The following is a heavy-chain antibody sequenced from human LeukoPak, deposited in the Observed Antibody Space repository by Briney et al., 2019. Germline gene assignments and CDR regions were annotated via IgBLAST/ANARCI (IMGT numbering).Heavy chain of an antibody. Sequence: SGTLSLTCTVSGGSISSYYWSWIRQPPGEGLEWVGEIYYSGIANYNPSLKSRVTISVDTSTNQFSLKLSSVTAADTAAYYCARGPYSSSWYFGCDPWGQGTLVTVSS. CDR1: GGSISSYY. V-gene: IGHV4-59*01. CDR2: IYYSGIA. D-gene: IGHD6-13*01. CDR3: ARGPYSSSWYFGCDP. J-gene: IGHJ5*02.